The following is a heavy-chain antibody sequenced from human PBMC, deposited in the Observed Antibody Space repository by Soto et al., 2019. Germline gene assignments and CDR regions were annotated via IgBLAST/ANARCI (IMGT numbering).Heavy chain of an antibody. D-gene: IGHD3-10*01. CDR3: ARVKGYYYGSGSYYNYYGMDV. Sequence: PSETLSLTCAVYGGSFSGYYWSWIRQPPGKGLEWIGEINHSGSTNYNPSLKSRVTISVDTSKNQFSLKLSSVTAADTAVYYCARVKGYYYGSGSYYNYYGMDVWGQGTTVT. V-gene: IGHV4-34*01. CDR1: GGSFSGYY. J-gene: IGHJ6*02. CDR2: INHSGST.